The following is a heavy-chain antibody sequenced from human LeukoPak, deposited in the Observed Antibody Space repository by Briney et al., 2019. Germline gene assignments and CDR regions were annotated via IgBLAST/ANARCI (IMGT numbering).Heavy chain of an antibody. CDR2: IKQDGSDK. CDR3: ARDPSGWYVFSDY. V-gene: IGHV3-7*01. J-gene: IGHJ4*02. CDR1: GFTFSSYW. Sequence: GGSLRLSCAASGFTFSSYWMSWVRQAPGKGLEWVANIKQDGSDKYYVDSVKGRFTISRDNAKNSLYLQMNSLRAEDTAVYYCARDPSGWYVFSDYWGQGTLVTVSS. D-gene: IGHD6-19*01.